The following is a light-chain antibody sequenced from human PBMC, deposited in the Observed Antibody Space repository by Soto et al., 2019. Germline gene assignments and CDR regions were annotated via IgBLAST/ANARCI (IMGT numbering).Light chain of an antibody. CDR1: SSNIGNHY. Sequence: SVVTEPGSGSAAAGQKVTISSTGSSSNIGNHYVSWYQHLPRTAPKLLIYENNKRPSGIPDRFSGSKSGTSVTLGITGLQTGDEADYYCGTWDSSLSAYVFGTGTKVTVL. V-gene: IGLV1-51*02. J-gene: IGLJ1*01. CDR3: GTWDSSLSAYV. CDR2: ENN.